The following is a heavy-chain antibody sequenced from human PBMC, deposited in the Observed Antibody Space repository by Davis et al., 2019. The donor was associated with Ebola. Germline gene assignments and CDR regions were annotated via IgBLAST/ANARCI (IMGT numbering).Heavy chain of an antibody. D-gene: IGHD4-11*01. CDR2: IYYSGST. V-gene: IGHV4-30-4*01. CDR1: GGSISSYY. J-gene: IGHJ6*03. Sequence: PSETLSLTCTVSGGSISSYYWSWIRQPPGKGLEWIGYIYYSGSTYYNPSLKSRVTISVDTSKNQFSLKLSSVTAADTAVYYCARAPYSNYFAGSYYYMDVWGKGTTVTVSS. CDR3: ARAPYSNYFAGSYYYMDV.